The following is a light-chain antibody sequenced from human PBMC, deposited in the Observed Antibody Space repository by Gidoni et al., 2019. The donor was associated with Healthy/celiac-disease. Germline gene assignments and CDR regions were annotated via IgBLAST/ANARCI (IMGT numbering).Light chain of an antibody. J-gene: IGKJ4*01. CDR1: QRVSSN. V-gene: IGKV3-15*01. CDR2: GAS. Sequence: EIVLTQSPATLSVSPGERATLSCRASQRVSSNLAWYQQKPGQTPRLLLYGASTRATGIPARFSGSGSGTEFTLTISSLQSEDFAVYYCQQYKNWPPKLTFXGXTKVEIK. CDR3: QQYKNWPPKLT.